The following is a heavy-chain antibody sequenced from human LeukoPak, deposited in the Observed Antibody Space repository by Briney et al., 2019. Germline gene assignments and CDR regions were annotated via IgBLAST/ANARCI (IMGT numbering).Heavy chain of an antibody. V-gene: IGHV3-74*01. CDR2: INGDGSTT. J-gene: IGHJ1*01. D-gene: IGHD3-22*01. CDR1: GFTFSRYW. Sequence: GGSLRLSCAASGFTFSRYWMHWVRHAPGKWLVWVSRINGDGSTTSYADSVKGGFTISRDNAKNTLYLQMTSLRAEDTAVYYCATANYYDSRGYYTFGHWGQGTLVAVSS. CDR3: ATANYYDSRGYYTFGH.